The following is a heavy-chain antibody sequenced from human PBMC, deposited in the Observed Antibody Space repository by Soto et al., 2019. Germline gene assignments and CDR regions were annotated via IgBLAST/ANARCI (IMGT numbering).Heavy chain of an antibody. D-gene: IGHD3-22*01. V-gene: IGHV1-18*01. Sequence: GASVKVSCKASGYTFTSYGISWVRQAPGQGLEWMGWISAYNGNTNYAQKLQGRVTMTTDTSTSTAYMELRSLRSDDTAVYYCARNTYYYDSSGYLGYWGQGTLVTVSS. CDR3: ARNTYYYDSSGYLGY. J-gene: IGHJ4*02. CDR1: GYTFTSYG. CDR2: ISAYNGNT.